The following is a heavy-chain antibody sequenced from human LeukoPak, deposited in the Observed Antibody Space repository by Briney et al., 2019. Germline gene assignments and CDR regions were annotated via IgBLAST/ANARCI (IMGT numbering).Heavy chain of an antibody. J-gene: IGHJ4*02. CDR2: IYYSGST. CDR1: GGSISSYY. CDR3: ARTSNGYNSGWFDY. D-gene: IGHD6-19*01. V-gene: IGHV4-59*08. Sequence: SETLSLTCTVSGGSISSYYWSWIRQPPGKGLEWIGYIYYSGSTNYNPSLKSRVTISVDTSKNQFSLKLSSVTAADTAVYYCARTSNGYNSGWFDYWGQGTLVTVSS.